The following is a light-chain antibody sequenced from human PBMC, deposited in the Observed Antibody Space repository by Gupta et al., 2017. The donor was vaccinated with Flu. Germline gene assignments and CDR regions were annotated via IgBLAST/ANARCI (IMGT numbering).Light chain of an antibody. CDR3: SSYAKHYILV. CDR2: DVN. V-gene: IGLV2-11*01. CDR1: SNDVGDYHY. J-gene: IGLJ3*02. Sequence: QSALPQPRSVSASPGQSVTLSCTGTSNDVGDYHYVSWYQQFPGKVPKLIIYDVNQRPSGVPDRFSGSKSGNTASLTISGVQVEDEADYYCSSYAKHYILVFGGGTRLTVL.